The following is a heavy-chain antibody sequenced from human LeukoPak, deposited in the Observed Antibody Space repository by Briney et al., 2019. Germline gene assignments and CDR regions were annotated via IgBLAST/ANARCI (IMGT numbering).Heavy chain of an antibody. CDR2: IKSKTDGGTT. Sequence: GGSLRLSCAASGFNFSSYEMNWVRQAPGKGLEWVGRIKSKTDGGTTDYAAPVKGRFTISRDDSKNTLYLQMNSLKTEDTAVYYCTTLTHDSSALAAHAFDIWGQGTMVTVSS. CDR3: TTLTHDSSALAAHAFDI. V-gene: IGHV3-15*01. D-gene: IGHD3-22*01. J-gene: IGHJ3*02. CDR1: GFNFSSYE.